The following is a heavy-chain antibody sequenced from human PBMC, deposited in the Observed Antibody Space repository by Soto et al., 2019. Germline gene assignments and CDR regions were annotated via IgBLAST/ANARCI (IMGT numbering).Heavy chain of an antibody. V-gene: IGHV4-34*01. J-gene: IGHJ5*02. D-gene: IGHD3-3*01. CDR3: ARGEYYDFWSGYPNWFDP. CDR2: INHSGST. Sequence: SDTLSLTCAVYGGSFGVYYWSWIRQPPGKGLEWIGEINHSGSTNYNPSLKSRVTISVDTSKNQFSLKLSSVTAADTAVYYCARGEYYDFWSGYPNWFDPWGQGTLVTVSS. CDR1: GGSFGVYY.